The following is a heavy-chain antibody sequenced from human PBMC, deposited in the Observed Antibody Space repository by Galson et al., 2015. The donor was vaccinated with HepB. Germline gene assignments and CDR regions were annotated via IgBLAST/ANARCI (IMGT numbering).Heavy chain of an antibody. D-gene: IGHD3-10*01. CDR3: ARVYFGSGSSSAYWYFDL. J-gene: IGHJ2*01. V-gene: IGHV3-48*02. CDR2: ISSTGTTM. CDR1: GFTFSSYT. Sequence: SLRLSCAASGFTFSSYTMNWVRQAPGKGLESVSYISSTGTTMYYADSAKGRFTISRDNAQNSLYLQMNSLRDEDTAVSYCARVYFGSGSSSAYWYFDLGGRGALVTVSA.